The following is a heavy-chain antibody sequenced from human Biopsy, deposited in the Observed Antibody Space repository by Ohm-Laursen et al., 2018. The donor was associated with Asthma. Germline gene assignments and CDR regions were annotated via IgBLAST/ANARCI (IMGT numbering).Heavy chain of an antibody. CDR1: GFVFSQSG. Sequence: SLRFSCAASGFVFSQSGMHWVRQAPGQGLEWVAVISFDGSNKDYADSVKGRFTISRDNSKNTLHLEMNSLRVEDTAVYYCPKDVFPGWELRRGPDYWGQGTLVTVSS. J-gene: IGHJ4*02. CDR3: PKDVFPGWELRRGPDY. V-gene: IGHV3-30*18. CDR2: ISFDGSNK. D-gene: IGHD1-26*01.